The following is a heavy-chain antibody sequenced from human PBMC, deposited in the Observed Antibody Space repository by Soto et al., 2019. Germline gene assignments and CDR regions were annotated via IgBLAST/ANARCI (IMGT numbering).Heavy chain of an antibody. CDR2: IYYSGST. CDR1: GGSISSSSYY. J-gene: IGHJ4*02. Sequence: QLQLQESGPGLVKPSETLSLTCTVSGGSISSSSYYWGWIRQPPGKGLEWIGSIYYSGSTYYNPSLKSRVSISADTPKTQFSLKLSSVTGADTAVYYCARTPRYCSGGNCYVYSSFAYWGQGTLVTVSS. D-gene: IGHD2-15*01. V-gene: IGHV4-39*01. CDR3: ARTPRYCSGGNCYVYSSFAY.